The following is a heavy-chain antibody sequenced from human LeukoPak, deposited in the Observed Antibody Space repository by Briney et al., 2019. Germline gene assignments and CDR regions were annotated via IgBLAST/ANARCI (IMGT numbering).Heavy chain of an antibody. CDR2: IYSSGST. J-gene: IGHJ5*02. CDR1: GGSISSYY. Sequence: SETLSLTCTVSGGSISSYYWSWIRQSPGKGLEWIGYIYSSGSTNYNPSLKSRVTISVDTSKNQFSLRLSSVTAADTAVYYCARDMTDWWFDPWGQGTLVTVSS. V-gene: IGHV4-59*12. D-gene: IGHD3-9*01. CDR3: ARDMTDWWFDP.